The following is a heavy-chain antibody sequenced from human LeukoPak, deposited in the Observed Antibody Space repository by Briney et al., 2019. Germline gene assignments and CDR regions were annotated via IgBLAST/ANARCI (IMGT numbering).Heavy chain of an antibody. J-gene: IGHJ4*02. CDR3: AREGDLKGFGELSFDY. V-gene: IGHV1-3*01. CDR2: INAGNGNT. CDR1: GYTFTSYA. Sequence: ASVKVSCKASGYTFTSYAMHWVRQAPGQRLEWMGWINAGNGNTKYSQKFHGRVTITRDTSASTAYMELSSLRSEDTAVYYCAREGDLKGFGELSFDYWGQGTLVTVSS. D-gene: IGHD3-10*01.